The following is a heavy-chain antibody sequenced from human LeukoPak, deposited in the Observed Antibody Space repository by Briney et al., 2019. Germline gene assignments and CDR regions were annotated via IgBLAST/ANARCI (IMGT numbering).Heavy chain of an antibody. CDR2: IYTSGST. D-gene: IGHD6-13*01. CDR1: GGSISSYY. Sequence: PSETLSLTCTVSGGSISSYYWSWIRQPAGKGLEWIGRIYTSGSTNYNPSLKSRVTMSVDTSKNQFSPKLSSVTAADTAVYYCARVGSSRSAAGTTNWFDPWGQGTLVTVSS. V-gene: IGHV4-4*07. CDR3: ARVGSSRSAAGTTNWFDP. J-gene: IGHJ5*02.